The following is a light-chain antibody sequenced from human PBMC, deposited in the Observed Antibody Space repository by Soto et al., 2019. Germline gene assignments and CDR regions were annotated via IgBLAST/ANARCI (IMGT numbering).Light chain of an antibody. CDR1: QSIFSY. Sequence: DIQMTQSPSSLSASIGDRVTITCRARQSIFSYLNWFQQKPGEAPKLLIQATSSLESGVTSRFSGCGSGTDFTLTINSLQPEDFAVYYCQHRYSATVTFGQGTKLDFK. CDR2: ATS. CDR3: QHRYSATVT. J-gene: IGKJ2*01. V-gene: IGKV1-39*01.